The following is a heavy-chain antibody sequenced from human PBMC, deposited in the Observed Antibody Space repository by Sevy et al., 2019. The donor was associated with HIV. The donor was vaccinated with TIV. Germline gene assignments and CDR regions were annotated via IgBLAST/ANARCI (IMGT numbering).Heavy chain of an antibody. CDR3: AGENAWGRRYS. V-gene: IGHV4-59*08. J-gene: IGHJ4*02. Sequence: SETLSLTCTVSGGSITSLYWNWIRQPPGKGLEWIANIYYNGHINYNPSLKSRVTLSLDTSKNAFSLRLSSVTAADTAMYYCAGENAWGRRYSLGQGTLVTVSS. CDR1: GGSITSLY. CDR2: IYYNGHI. D-gene: IGHD1-26*01.